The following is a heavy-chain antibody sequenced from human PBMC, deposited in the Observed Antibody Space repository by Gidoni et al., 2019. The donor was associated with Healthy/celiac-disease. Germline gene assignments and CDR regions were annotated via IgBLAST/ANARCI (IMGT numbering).Heavy chain of an antibody. Sequence: QVQLVESGVGVVQPGRSLRLSCAASGFTFSSYGMHWVRQAPGKGLEWVAVIWYDGSNKYYADSVKGRFTISRDNSKNTLYLQMNSLRAEDTAVYYCARDLGNTAMVHHYGMDVWGQGTTVTVSS. D-gene: IGHD5-18*01. J-gene: IGHJ6*02. CDR2: IWYDGSNK. CDR1: GFTFSSYG. CDR3: ARDLGNTAMVHHYGMDV. V-gene: IGHV3-33*01.